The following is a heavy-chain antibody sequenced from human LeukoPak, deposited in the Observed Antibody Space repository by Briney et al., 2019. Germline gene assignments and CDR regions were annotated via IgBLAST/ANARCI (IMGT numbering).Heavy chain of an antibody. CDR1: GGSFSGYY. Sequence: PSETLSLTCAVYGGSFSGYYWSWIRQPPGKGLEWIGEINHSGSTNYNPSLKSRVTISVDTSKNQFSLKLSSVTAADTAVYYCARGRAPPPRRRITMVRGVINNANWFDPWGQGTLVTVSS. CDR2: INHSGST. J-gene: IGHJ5*02. CDR3: ARGRAPPPRRRITMVRGVINNANWFDP. V-gene: IGHV4-34*01. D-gene: IGHD3-10*01.